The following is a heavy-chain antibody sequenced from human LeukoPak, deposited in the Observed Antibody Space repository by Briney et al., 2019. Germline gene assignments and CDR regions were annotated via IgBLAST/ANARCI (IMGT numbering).Heavy chain of an antibody. D-gene: IGHD6-13*01. J-gene: IGHJ6*02. CDR2: IRYDGSNK. CDR3: AKEGGSSSWYGAYYYYGMDV. Sequence: PGGSLRLSCAASGFTFSSYGMHWVRQAPGKGLEWAAFIRYDGSNKYYADSVKGRFTISRDNSKNTLYLQMNSLRAEDTAVYYCAKEGGSSSWYGAYYYYGMDVWGQGTTVTVSS. CDR1: GFTFSSYG. V-gene: IGHV3-30*02.